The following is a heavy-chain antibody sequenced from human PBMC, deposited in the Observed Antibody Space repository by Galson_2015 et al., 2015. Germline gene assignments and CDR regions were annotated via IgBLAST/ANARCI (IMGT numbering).Heavy chain of an antibody. Sequence: ETLSLTCTVSGGSISSSSYYWGWIRQPPGKGLEWIGSIYYSGSTYYNPSLKSRVTISVDTSKNQFSLKLSSVTAADTAVYYCARGCTNGVCFDYWGQGTLVTVSS. CDR3: ARGCTNGVCFDY. V-gene: IGHV4-39*01. J-gene: IGHJ4*02. D-gene: IGHD2-8*01. CDR2: IYYSGST. CDR1: GGSISSSSYY.